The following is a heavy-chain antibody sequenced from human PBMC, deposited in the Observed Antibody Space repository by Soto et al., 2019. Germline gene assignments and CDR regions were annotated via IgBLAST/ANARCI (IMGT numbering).Heavy chain of an antibody. D-gene: IGHD3-3*01. CDR2: IYTSGST. CDR1: GGSISSYY. V-gene: IGHV4-4*07. Sequence: SETLSLTCTVSGGSISSYYWSWIRQPAGKGLEWIGRIYTSGSTNYNPSLKSRVTMSVDTSKNQFSLKLSSVTAADTAVYYCARDKVGDFWSGYYNGINWFDPWGQGTLVTVSS. J-gene: IGHJ5*02. CDR3: ARDKVGDFWSGYYNGINWFDP.